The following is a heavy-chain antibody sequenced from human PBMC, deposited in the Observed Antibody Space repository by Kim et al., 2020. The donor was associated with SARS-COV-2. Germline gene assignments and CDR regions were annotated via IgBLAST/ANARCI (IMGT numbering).Heavy chain of an antibody. D-gene: IGHD5-12*01. V-gene: IGHV1-69*13. CDR1: GGTFSSYA. Sequence: SVKVSCKASGGTFSSYAISWVRQAPGQGLEWMGGIIPIFGTANYAQKFQGRVTITADESTSTAYMELSSLRSEDTAVYYCAREGDSGYEFDYWGQGTLVTVSS. J-gene: IGHJ4*02. CDR3: AREGDSGYEFDY. CDR2: IIPIFGTA.